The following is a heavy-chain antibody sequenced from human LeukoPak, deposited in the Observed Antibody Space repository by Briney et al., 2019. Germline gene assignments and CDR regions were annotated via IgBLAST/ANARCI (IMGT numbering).Heavy chain of an antibody. CDR3: ARDSKLMVYAMDY. J-gene: IGHJ4*02. CDR2: IIPIFGTA. V-gene: IGHV1-69*13. CDR1: GGTFSSYA. D-gene: IGHD2-8*01. Sequence: SVKVSCKASGGTFSSYAISWVRQAPGQGVEWMGGIIPIFGTANYAQKFQGRVTITADESTSTAYMELSSLRSEDTAVYYCARDSKLMVYAMDYWGQGTLVTVSS.